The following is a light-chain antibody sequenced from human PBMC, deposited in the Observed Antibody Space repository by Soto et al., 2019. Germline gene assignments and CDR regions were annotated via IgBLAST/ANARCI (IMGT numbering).Light chain of an antibody. CDR3: QQRHMWPIT. J-gene: IGKJ5*01. CDR1: QSFRGL. CDR2: DAY. Sequence: EVVLTQSPLTLSLSPGERPTLSCRASQSFRGLLAWYQQKPGQAPRLLIYDAYNRATGIPPRFSGSGSGTDFTLTISSLEPEDSAVYHCQQRHMWPITFGQGTRLEIK. V-gene: IGKV3-11*01.